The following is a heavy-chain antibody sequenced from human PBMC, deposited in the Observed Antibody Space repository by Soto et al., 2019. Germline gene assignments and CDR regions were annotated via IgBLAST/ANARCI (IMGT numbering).Heavy chain of an antibody. J-gene: IGHJ4*02. Sequence: TLSVTCTVSGGSISSGGYYWSWIRQHPGKGLEWIGYIYYSGSTYYNPSLKSRVTISVDTSKNQFSLKLSSVTAADTAVYYCARGPGIMAKIDYWGQGTLVPVSS. CDR1: GGSISSGGYY. CDR3: ARGPGIMAKIDY. CDR2: IYYSGST. D-gene: IGHD3-16*01. V-gene: IGHV4-31*03.